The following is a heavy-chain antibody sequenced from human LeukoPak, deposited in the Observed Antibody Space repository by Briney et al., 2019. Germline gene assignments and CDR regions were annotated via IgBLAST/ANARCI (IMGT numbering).Heavy chain of an antibody. CDR2: IIPIFGTA. J-gene: IGHJ4*02. CDR3: ARIQSYYDSSGYYFDY. D-gene: IGHD3-22*01. Sequence: SVEVSCKASGGTFSSYAISWLRQAPGQGLEWMGGIIPIFGTANYAQKFQGRVTITADESTSTAYMELSSLRSEDTAVYYCARIQSYYDSSGYYFDYWGQGTLVTVSS. V-gene: IGHV1-69*13. CDR1: GGTFSSYA.